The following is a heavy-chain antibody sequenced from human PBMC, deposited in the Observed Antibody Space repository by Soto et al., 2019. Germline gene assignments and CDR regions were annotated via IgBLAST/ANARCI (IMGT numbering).Heavy chain of an antibody. J-gene: IGHJ6*02. CDR2: IYYSGST. CDR3: ARDRITMVRGVIQSSGRDYYYYGMDV. CDR1: GDSSSSYY. V-gene: IGHV4-59*01. D-gene: IGHD3-10*01. Sequence: SETLSLTCTVSGDSSSSYYWSWIRQPPGKGLEWIGYIYYSGSTNYNPSLKSRVTISVDTSKNQFSLKLSSVTAADTAVYYCARDRITMVRGVIQSSGRDYYYYGMDVWGQGTTVTVSS.